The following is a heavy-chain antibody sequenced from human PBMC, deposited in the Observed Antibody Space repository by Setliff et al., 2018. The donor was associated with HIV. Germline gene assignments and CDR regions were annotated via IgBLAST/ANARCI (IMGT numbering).Heavy chain of an antibody. CDR2: ISYDGSDK. D-gene: IGHD4-17*01. J-gene: IGHJ4*02. Sequence: GSLRLSCAASGFTFSNYAMHWVRQAPGKGLEWLAVISYDGSDKYYADSVKGRFTISRDNSKNTLYLQMNSLRAEDTAVYYCARDLYPLTTRYSFDYWGQGTLVTV. V-gene: IGHV3-30*01. CDR1: GFTFSNYA. CDR3: ARDLYPLTTRYSFDY.